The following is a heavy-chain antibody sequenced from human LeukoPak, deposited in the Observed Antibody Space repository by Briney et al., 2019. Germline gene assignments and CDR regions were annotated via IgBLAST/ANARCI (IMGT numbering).Heavy chain of an antibody. J-gene: IGHJ6*02. CDR3: AKSLGSWYSPPYYYGMDV. V-gene: IGHV3-23*01. CDR1: GFTFSTCG. Sequence: PGGSLRLSCAASGFTFSTCGMSWVRQAPGKGLEWVSGISGSGGVIYHVDSVKGRFTISRDNAKNTLYLQMNSLRVDDTAVYYCAKSLGSWYSPPYYYGMDVWGQGTTVTVSS. CDR2: ISGSGGVI. D-gene: IGHD6-13*01.